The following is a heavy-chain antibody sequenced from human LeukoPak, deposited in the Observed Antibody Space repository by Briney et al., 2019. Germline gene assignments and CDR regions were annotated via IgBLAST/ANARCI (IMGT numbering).Heavy chain of an antibody. CDR1: GDSVSSNSAA. V-gene: IGHV6-1*01. Sequence: SQTLSLTCAISGDSVSSNSAAWNWIRQSPSRGLEWLGRTYYRSKWYNDYAVSVKSRITINPDTSKNQFSLQLNSVTPEDTAVYYCARDAVEYYDSCGYAPLIEAFDIWGQGTMVTVSS. D-gene: IGHD3-22*01. CDR3: ARDAVEYYDSCGYAPLIEAFDI. CDR2: TYYRSKWYN. J-gene: IGHJ3*02.